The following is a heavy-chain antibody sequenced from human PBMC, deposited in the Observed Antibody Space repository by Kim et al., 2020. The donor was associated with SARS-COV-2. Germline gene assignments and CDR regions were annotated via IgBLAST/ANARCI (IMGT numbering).Heavy chain of an antibody. Sequence: SGSTYYNPSLKSRVTISVDTSKNQFSLKLTSVTAADTAVYYCARGVPGYWGQGTLVTVSS. CDR2: SGST. CDR3: ARGVPGY. J-gene: IGHJ4*02. V-gene: IGHV4-34*01.